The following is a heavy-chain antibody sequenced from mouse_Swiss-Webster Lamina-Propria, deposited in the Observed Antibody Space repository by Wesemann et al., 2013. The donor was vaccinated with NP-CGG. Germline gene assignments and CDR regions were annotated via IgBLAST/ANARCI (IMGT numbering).Heavy chain of an antibody. Sequence: GNGLEWIGEINPDSSTINYTPSLKDKFIISRDNAKNTLYLQMSKVRSEDTALYYCASGSSYFDYWGQGTTLTVSS. CDR2: INPDSSTI. J-gene: IGHJ2*01. D-gene: IGHD1-1*01. V-gene: IGHV4-1*02. CDR3: ASGSSYFDY.